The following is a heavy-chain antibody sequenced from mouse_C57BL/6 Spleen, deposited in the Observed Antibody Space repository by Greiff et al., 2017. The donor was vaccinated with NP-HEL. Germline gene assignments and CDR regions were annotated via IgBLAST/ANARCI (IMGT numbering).Heavy chain of an antibody. J-gene: IGHJ4*01. Sequence: VQLQQSGAELVMPGASVKLSCKASGYTFTSYWMHWVKQRPGQGLEWIGEIDPSDSYTNYNQKFKGKSTLTVDKSSSTAYMQLSSLTSEDSAVYYCARDGYYRAMDYWGQGTSVTVSS. V-gene: IGHV1-69*01. CDR2: IDPSDSYT. D-gene: IGHD2-3*01. CDR1: GYTFTSYW. CDR3: ARDGYYRAMDY.